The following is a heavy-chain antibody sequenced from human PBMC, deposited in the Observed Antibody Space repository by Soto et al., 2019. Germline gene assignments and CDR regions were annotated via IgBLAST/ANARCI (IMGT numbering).Heavy chain of an antibody. J-gene: IGHJ4*02. D-gene: IGHD1-26*01. Sequence: PGWSLRLSCASSVFTVINNYMSWVRQAPGKGLEWVSTVYGGGSTYYADSVKGRFTISRDNSKNTLYLQMNSLRAEDTAVYYCARLYSATYTNFDYWGQGTMVTVSS. CDR3: ARLYSATYTNFDY. V-gene: IGHV3-53*01. CDR1: VFTVINNY. CDR2: VYGGGST.